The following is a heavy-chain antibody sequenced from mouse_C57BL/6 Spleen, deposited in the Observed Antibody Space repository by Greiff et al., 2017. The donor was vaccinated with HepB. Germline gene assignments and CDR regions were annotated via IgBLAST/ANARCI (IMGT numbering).Heavy chain of an antibody. CDR3: ARASYGNYWYFDV. D-gene: IGHD2-1*01. CDR2: ISDGGSYT. J-gene: IGHJ1*03. V-gene: IGHV5-4*01. CDR1: GFTFSSYA. Sequence: EVQLVESGGGLVKPGGSLKLSCAASGFTFSSYAMSWVRQTPEKRLEWVATISDGGSYTYYPDNVKGRFTISRDNAKNNLYLQMSHLKSEDTAMYYCARASYGNYWYFDVWGTGTTVTVSS.